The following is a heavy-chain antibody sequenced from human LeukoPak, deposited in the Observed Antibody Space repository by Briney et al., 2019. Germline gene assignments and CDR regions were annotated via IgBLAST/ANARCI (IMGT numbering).Heavy chain of an antibody. CDR2: IGGSGAST. CDR3: ARGVVPAAADAFDI. CDR1: EFAFSSYA. J-gene: IGHJ3*02. D-gene: IGHD2-2*01. V-gene: IGHV3-23*01. Sequence: GGSLRLSCAASEFAFSSYAMSWVRQAPGKGLEWVSAIGGSGASTYYADSVKGRFTISRDNSKNTLYLQMNSLRAEDTAVYYYARGVVPAAADAFDIWGQGTMVIVSS.